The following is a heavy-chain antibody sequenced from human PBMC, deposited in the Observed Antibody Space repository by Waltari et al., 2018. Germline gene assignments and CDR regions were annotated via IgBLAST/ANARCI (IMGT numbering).Heavy chain of an antibody. Sequence: QVQLQESGPGLVKPSETLSLTCAVSGYSISSGYYWGWIRQPPGKGLEWIGSIYHSGSTYYNPSLKSRVTISVDTSKNQFSLKLSSVTAADTAVYYCASHSSSRLFDYWGQGTLVTVSS. V-gene: IGHV4-38-2*01. CDR3: ASHSSSRLFDY. J-gene: IGHJ4*02. CDR1: GYSISSGYY. D-gene: IGHD6-13*01. CDR2: IYHSGST.